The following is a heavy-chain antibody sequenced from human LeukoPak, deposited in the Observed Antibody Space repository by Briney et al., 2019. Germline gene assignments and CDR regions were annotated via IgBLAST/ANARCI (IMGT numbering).Heavy chain of an antibody. Sequence: GASVKVSCKTSGYTFTGYYMHWVRQAPGQGLEWMGWLDPDSGGTSYAQKFQGRVTMTRDTSISTAYMELSRLTSDDTAVYYCARDSGSYGALGTSNWGQGTLVTVSS. V-gene: IGHV1-2*02. CDR2: LDPDSGGT. CDR3: ARDSGSYGALGTSN. CDR1: GYTFTGYY. D-gene: IGHD1-1*01. J-gene: IGHJ4*02.